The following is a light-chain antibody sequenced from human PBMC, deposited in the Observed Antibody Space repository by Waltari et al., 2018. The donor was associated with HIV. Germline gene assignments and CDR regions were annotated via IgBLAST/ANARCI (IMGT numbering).Light chain of an antibody. CDR1: SRAIGYYNY. Sequence: QFALTQPASVSGSPGQSITISCTGSSRAIGYYNYFSWYQQHPGKAPKLIIYEVSNRPSGISSRFSGSKSGNTASLTISGLQAEDEADYFCSSLTNSATLSVLFGGGTQLTVL. CDR2: EVS. J-gene: IGLJ3*02. CDR3: SSLTNSATLSVL. V-gene: IGLV2-14*01.